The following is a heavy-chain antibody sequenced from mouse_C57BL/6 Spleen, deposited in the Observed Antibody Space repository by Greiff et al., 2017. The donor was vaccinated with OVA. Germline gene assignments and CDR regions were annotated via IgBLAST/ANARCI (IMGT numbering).Heavy chain of an antibody. V-gene: IGHV5-17*01. J-gene: IGHJ4*01. CDR1: GFTFSDYG. CDR2: ISRGSSTI. Sequence: VQLQQSGGGLVKPGGSLKLSCAASGFTFSDYGMHWVRQAPEQGLEWVAYISRGSSTIYYADTVKGRSTISRDTAKNTLFLQMTSLRSEDTAMYYWARQAPAYAMDDWGQGTSVTVSS. CDR3: ARQAPAYAMDD. D-gene: IGHD3-2*02.